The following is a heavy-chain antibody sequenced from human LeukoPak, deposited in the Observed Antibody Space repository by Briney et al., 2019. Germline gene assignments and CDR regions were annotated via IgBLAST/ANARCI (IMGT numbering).Heavy chain of an antibody. CDR1: GFSFSSHD. Sequence: GESLRLSCATSGFSFSSHDMNWVRQAPGKGLEWVSSISGSGIYIYYADSVKGRFTISRDNAKNSLYLQRNSLRAEDTAVYYCARSRQHHYESSGNYKIFNWYFDLWGRGTLVTVSS. CDR2: ISGSGIYI. CDR3: ARSRQHHYESSGNYKIFNWYFDL. V-gene: IGHV3-21*01. J-gene: IGHJ2*01. D-gene: IGHD3-22*01.